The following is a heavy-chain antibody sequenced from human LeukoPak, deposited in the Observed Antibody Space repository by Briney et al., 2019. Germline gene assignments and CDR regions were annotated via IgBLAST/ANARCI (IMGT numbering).Heavy chain of an antibody. CDR2: INHSGST. CDR3: ARGRRGYSYGKYYFDY. CDR1: GGSFSGYY. J-gene: IGHJ4*02. Sequence: SETLSLTCAVYGGSFSGYYWSWIRQPPGKGLEWIGEINHSGSTNYNPSLKSRVTISVDTSKNQFSLKLSSVTAADTAVYYCARGRRGYSYGKYYFDYWGQGTLVTVSP. V-gene: IGHV4-34*01. D-gene: IGHD5-18*01.